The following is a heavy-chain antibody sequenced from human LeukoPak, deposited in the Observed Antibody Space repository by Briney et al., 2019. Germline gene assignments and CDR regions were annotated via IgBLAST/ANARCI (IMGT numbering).Heavy chain of an antibody. CDR3: AQRAQLPKRHFDY. CDR2: ISYDGSNK. Sequence: PGGSLRLSCAASGFTFSSYAMHWVRQAPGKGLEWVAVISYDGSNKYYADSVKGRFTISRDNSKNTLYLQMNSLRAEDTAVYYCAQRAQLPKRHFDYWGQGTLVTVSS. V-gene: IGHV3-30*04. D-gene: IGHD2-2*01. J-gene: IGHJ4*02. CDR1: GFTFSSYA.